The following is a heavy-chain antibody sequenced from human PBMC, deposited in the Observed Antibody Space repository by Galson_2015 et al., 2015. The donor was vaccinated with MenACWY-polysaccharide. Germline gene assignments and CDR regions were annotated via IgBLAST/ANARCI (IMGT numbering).Heavy chain of an antibody. CDR3: AREGSRIVFHAFDT. D-gene: IGHD6-13*01. J-gene: IGHJ3*02. CDR2: IQYDGRKI. CDR1: GARFSHSG. V-gene: IGHV3-33*01. Sequence: SLRLSCAESGARFSHSGMHWVRQAPGQGLEWVAVIQYDGRKIVYADSVKGRFTISRDNSKNTLFLEMNSLGAEDTAVYYCAREGSRIVFHAFDTWGQGTMVTVSS.